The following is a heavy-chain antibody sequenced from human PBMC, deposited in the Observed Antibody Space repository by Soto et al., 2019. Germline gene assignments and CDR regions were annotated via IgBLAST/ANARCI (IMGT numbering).Heavy chain of an antibody. V-gene: IGHV1-18*04. D-gene: IGHD6-13*01. J-gene: IGHJ4*02. CDR3: ARDSIAAAGMTTNFDF. Sequence: QVQLVQSGAEVKKPGASVKVSCKASGYTFTSYGISWVRQAPGQGLEWMGWISAYNGNTNYAQKLQGRVTMTTDTSKSTGYMELRSLRSDDTGVEYWARDSIAAAGMTTNFDFLGQGTLVTVSS. CDR1: GYTFTSYG. CDR2: ISAYNGNT.